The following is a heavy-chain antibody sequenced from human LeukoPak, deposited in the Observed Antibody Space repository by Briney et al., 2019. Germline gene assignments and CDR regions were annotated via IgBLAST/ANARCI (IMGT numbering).Heavy chain of an antibody. D-gene: IGHD3-3*01. J-gene: IGHJ4*02. CDR3: ARASTYDFWSGYYITYFDY. V-gene: IGHV4-4*07. CDR2: IYTSGST. Sequence: PSETLSLTCTVSGGSISSYCWSWIRQPAGKGLEWIGRIYTSGSTNYNPSLKSRVTMSVDTSKNQFSLKLSSVTAADTAVYYCARASTYDFWSGYYITYFDYWGQGTLVTVSS. CDR1: GGSISSYC.